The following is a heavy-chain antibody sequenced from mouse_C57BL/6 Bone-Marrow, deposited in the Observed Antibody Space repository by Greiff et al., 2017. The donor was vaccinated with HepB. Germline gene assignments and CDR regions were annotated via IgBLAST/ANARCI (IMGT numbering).Heavy chain of an antibody. J-gene: IGHJ4*01. CDR3: ARSYYSSRNAMDY. V-gene: IGHV1-61*01. CDR1: GYTFTSYW. CDR2: IYPSDSET. Sequence: QVQLQQPGAELVRPGSSVKLSCKASGYTFTSYWMDWVKQRPGQGLEWIGNIYPSDSETHYNQKFKDKATLTVDKSSSTAYMQLSSLTSEDSAVYYCARSYYSSRNAMDYWGQGTSVTVSS. D-gene: IGHD1-1*01.